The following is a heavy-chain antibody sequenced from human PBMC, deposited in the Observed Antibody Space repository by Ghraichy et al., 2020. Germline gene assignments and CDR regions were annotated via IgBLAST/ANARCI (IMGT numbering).Heavy chain of an antibody. J-gene: IGHJ5*01. CDR3: ARGGGSSGWYVS. CDR2: IYSAGNT. CDR1: GFTVSSNY. D-gene: IGHD3-22*01. Sequence: GESLNISCAASGFTVSSNYMTWVRQAPGKGLDWVSVIYSAGNTYYADSVKGRFTISRDNSKNTLYLQMNSLRVEDTAVYYWARGGGSSGWYVSWGQGTLVTVSS. V-gene: IGHV3-53*01.